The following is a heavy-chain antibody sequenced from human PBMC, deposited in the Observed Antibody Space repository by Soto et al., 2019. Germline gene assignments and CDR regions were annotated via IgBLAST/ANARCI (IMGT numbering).Heavy chain of an antibody. Sequence: QVTVKESGPVLVKPTETLTLTCTVSGFSLSNAGLGVSWIRQPPGKALEWLAHIFSNDGKSYSTSLKSRLTISKGTSKSQVVLTMTNMDPVDTATYYCASTYSSSWYWFDPWGQGTLVTVSS. D-gene: IGHD6-13*01. CDR2: IFSNDGK. J-gene: IGHJ5*02. V-gene: IGHV2-26*04. CDR1: GFSLSNAGLG. CDR3: ASTYSSSWYWFDP.